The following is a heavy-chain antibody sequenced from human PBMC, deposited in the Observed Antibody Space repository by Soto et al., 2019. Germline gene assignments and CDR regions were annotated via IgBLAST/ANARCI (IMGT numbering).Heavy chain of an antibody. CDR1: GFTFSSYT. J-gene: IGHJ4*02. CDR2: ISGDERDK. Sequence: QVQLMESGGGVVQPGRSLRLSCATSGFTFSSYTMHWVRQAPGEGLDWVAVISGDERDKRYAGSVQGRFTISRDNSKNTLYLQMNSLRTEDTATYYCARDLSGVGIESQWGQGTLVTVSS. V-gene: IGHV3-30*04. D-gene: IGHD3-10*01. CDR3: ARDLSGVGIESQ.